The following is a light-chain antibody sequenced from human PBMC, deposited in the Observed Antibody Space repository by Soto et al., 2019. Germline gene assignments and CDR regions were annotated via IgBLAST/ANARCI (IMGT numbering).Light chain of an antibody. CDR2: STT. Sequence: QTVVTQEPSLTVSPGGTVTLTCASDTGAVTSGYYPNWFQQKPGQAPRALIYSTTNKYSWTPARFSGSLLGGKAALTLSGVQPEDEAEYYCLLYYGSDQLVFGGGTKLTVL. CDR1: TGAVTSGYY. V-gene: IGLV7-43*01. CDR3: LLYYGSDQLV. J-gene: IGLJ3*02.